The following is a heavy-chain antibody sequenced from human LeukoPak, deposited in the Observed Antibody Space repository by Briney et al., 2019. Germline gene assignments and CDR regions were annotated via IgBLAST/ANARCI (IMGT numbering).Heavy chain of an antibody. J-gene: IGHJ6*03. CDR1: GFTFSSYS. CDR3: ARDSLDYYDSRGYAYYYYMDV. CDR2: ISSSSSYM. Sequence: PGGSLRLSCAASGFTFSSYSMNWVRQAPGKGLEWVSAISSSSSYMYFADSVKGRFTISRDNAKNSLYLQMNSLRAEDTAVYYCARDSLDYYDSRGYAYYYYMDVWGKGTTVTVSS. V-gene: IGHV3-21*01. D-gene: IGHD3-22*01.